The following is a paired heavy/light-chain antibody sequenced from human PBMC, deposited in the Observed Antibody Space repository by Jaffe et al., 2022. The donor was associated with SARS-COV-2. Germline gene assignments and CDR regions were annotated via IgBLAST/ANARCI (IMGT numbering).Heavy chain of an antibody. D-gene: IGHD3-9*01. CDR3: ARALTGFPTWRDAFDI. CDR1: GFTFSSYS. CDR2: ISSSSSTI. Sequence: EVQLVESGGGLVQPGGSLRLSCAASGFTFSSYSINWVRQAPGKGLEWVSYISSSSSTIYHADSVKGRFTISRDDATNSLYLQMNSLRAEDTAVYYCARALTGFPTWRDAFDIWGPGTMVTVSS. J-gene: IGHJ3*02. V-gene: IGHV3-48*01.
Light chain of an antibody. CDR3: QQSYSTPWT. Sequence: DIQMTQSPSSLSASVGDRVTFTCRASQSIGSYLNWYQQKPGKAPKLLIYAASSLQSGVPPRFSGSGSGTDFTLTISSLQPEDYATYYCQQSYSTPWTFGQGTKVEIK. CDR2: AAS. CDR1: QSIGSY. V-gene: IGKV1-39*01. J-gene: IGKJ1*01.